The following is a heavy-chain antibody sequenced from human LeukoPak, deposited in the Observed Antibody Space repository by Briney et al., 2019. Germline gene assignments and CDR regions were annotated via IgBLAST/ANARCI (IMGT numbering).Heavy chain of an antibody. CDR3: AKDPSSSWHFDY. CDR1: GGSFSGYY. J-gene: IGHJ4*02. V-gene: IGHV4-34*01. D-gene: IGHD6-13*01. CDR2: INHSGST. Sequence: SETLSLTCAVYGGSFSGYYWSWIRQPPGKGLEWIGEINHSGSTNYNPSLKSRVTISVDTSKNQFSLKLSSVTAEDTAVYHCAKDPSSSWHFDYWGQGTLVTVSS.